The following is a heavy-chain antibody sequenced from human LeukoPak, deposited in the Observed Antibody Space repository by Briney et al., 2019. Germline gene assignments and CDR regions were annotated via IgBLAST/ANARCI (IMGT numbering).Heavy chain of an antibody. CDR2: IRGSGGTT. V-gene: IGHV3-23*01. Sequence: GESLKISCAASGFTFSGCAMSWVRQAPGKGMEWVSAIRGSGGTTYYADSVKGRFTISRDNSKDTLYLQMNSLRAEDTALYYCAKGLYDWLSDTDYWGQGTLVTVSS. D-gene: IGHD3-9*01. CDR1: GFTFSGCA. CDR3: AKGLYDWLSDTDY. J-gene: IGHJ4*02.